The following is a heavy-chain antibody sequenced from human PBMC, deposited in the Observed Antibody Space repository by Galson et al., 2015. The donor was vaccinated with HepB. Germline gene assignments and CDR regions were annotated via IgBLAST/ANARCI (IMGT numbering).Heavy chain of an antibody. CDR3: ATTVTTDYFDY. V-gene: IGHV3-33*01. CDR1: GFTFSSYG. J-gene: IGHJ4*02. CDR2: IWYDGSNK. D-gene: IGHD4-17*01. Sequence: SLRLSCAASGFTFSSYGMHWVRQAPGKGLEWVAVIWYDGSNKYYADSVKGRFTISRDNSKNTLYLQMNSLRAEDTAVYYCATTVTTDYFDYWGQGTLVTVSS.